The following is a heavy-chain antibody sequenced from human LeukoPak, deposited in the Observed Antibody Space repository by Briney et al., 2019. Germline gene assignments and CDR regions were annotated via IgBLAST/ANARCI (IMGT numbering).Heavy chain of an antibody. J-gene: IGHJ4*01. D-gene: IGHD2-15*01. CDR1: GYSFTTCW. CDR3: ARLAFSYCSGGACSRFDY. V-gene: IGHV5-51*01. CDR2: IYPGDSHI. Sequence: GESLKISCQGSGYSFTTCWIAWVRQIPGRGLEWMGIIYPGDSHIRYSPSFEGQVTISADKSIGTAYLQWSSLKASDTAMYYCARLAFSYCSGGACSRFDYWGHGTLVTVSS.